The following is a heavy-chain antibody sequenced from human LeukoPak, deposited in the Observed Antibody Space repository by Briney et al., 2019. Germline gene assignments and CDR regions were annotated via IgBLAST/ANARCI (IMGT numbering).Heavy chain of an antibody. Sequence: GGSLRLSCAASGFTFSDHYMDWVRQAPGKGLEWVGRTRNKANSYTTEYAASVKGRFTISRDASKNSLYLQMNSLKTEDTAVYYCTTAGGYSYGQITMTDYWGQGTLVTVSS. CDR2: TRNKANSYTT. J-gene: IGHJ4*02. V-gene: IGHV3-72*01. D-gene: IGHD5-18*01. CDR1: GFTFSDHY. CDR3: TTAGGYSYGQITMTDY.